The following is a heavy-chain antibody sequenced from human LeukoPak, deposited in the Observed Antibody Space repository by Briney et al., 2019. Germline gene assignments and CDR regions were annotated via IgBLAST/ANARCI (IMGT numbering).Heavy chain of an antibody. CDR2: ISGSGGST. Sequence: GGSLRLSCAASGFTFSSYAMSWVRQVPGKGLEWVSAISGSGGSTYYADSVKGRFTISRDNSKNTLYLQMNSLRAEDTAVYYCAKDRLRIAVAGTSGGLDPWGQGTLVTVSS. V-gene: IGHV3-23*01. CDR1: GFTFSSYA. J-gene: IGHJ5*02. D-gene: IGHD6-19*01. CDR3: AKDRLRIAVAGTSGGLDP.